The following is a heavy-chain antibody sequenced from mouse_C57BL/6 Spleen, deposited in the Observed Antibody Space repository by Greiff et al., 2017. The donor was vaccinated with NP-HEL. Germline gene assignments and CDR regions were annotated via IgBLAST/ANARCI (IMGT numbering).Heavy chain of an antibody. CDR2: IDPETGGT. CDR3: TRDYGSSYVGYAMDY. J-gene: IGHJ4*01. V-gene: IGHV1-15*01. Sequence: QVQLQQSGAELVRPGASVTLSCKASGYTFTDYEMHWVKQTPVHGLEWIGAIDPETGGTAYNQKFKGKAILTADKSSSTAYMELRSLTSEDSAVYYCTRDYGSSYVGYAMDYWGQGTSVTVSS. D-gene: IGHD1-1*01. CDR1: GYTFTDYE.